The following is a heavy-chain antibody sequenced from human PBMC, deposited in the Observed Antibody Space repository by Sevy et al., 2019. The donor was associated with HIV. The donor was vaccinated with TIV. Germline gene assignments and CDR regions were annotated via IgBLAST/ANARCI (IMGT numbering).Heavy chain of an antibody. CDR2: IKSDGSDK. V-gene: IGHV3-7*01. J-gene: IGHJ4*02. CDR1: GFTFSAYW. D-gene: IGHD3-16*01. Sequence: GGSLRLSCAASGFTFSAYWMNWVRQAPGKGLEWVANIKSDGSDKHYVDSVEGRFTISRDNAKNSLYLQMNGLSVENTTVYYWGEKTVGRFDSWGQGTLVTVSS. CDR3: GEKTVGRFDS.